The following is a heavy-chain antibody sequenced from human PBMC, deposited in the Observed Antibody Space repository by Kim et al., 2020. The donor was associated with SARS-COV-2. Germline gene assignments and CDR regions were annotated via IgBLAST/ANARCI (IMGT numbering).Heavy chain of an antibody. Sequence: GGSLRLSCAASGFTFSSYSMNWVRQAPGKGLEWVSSISSSSSYIYYADSVKGRFTISRDNAKNSLYLQMNSLRAEDTAVYYCARDPGYSYGSYFDYWGQGTLVTVSS. CDR3: ARDPGYSYGSYFDY. D-gene: IGHD5-18*01. J-gene: IGHJ4*02. CDR1: GFTFSSYS. V-gene: IGHV3-21*01. CDR2: ISSSSSYI.